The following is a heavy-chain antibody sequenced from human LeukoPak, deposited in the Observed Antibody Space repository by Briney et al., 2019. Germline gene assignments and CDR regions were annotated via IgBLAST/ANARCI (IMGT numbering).Heavy chain of an antibody. CDR1: GLTFSSSA. D-gene: IGHD2-2*01. CDR3: AKDPPPVVPAAFDY. J-gene: IGHJ4*02. CDR2: ISGTSYYI. V-gene: IGHV3-23*01. Sequence: GGSLRLSCAASGLTFSSSAMHWVRQAPGKGLEWVSSISGTSYYIYHADSVKGRFTISRDNSKNTLYLQMNSLRAEDTAVYYCAKDPPPVVPAAFDYWGQGTLVTVSS.